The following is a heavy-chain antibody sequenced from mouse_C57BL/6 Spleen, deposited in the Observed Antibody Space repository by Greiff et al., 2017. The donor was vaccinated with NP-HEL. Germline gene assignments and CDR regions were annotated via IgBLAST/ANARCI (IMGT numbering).Heavy chain of an antibody. J-gene: IGHJ1*03. CDR1: GFTFSSYA. D-gene: IGHD1-1*01. V-gene: IGHV5-9-1*02. CDR2: ISSGGDYI. Sequence: EVKVVESGEGLVKPGGSLKLSCAASGFTFSSYAMSWVRQTPEKRLEWVAYISSGGDYIYYADTVKGRFTISRDNARNTLYLQMSSLKSEDTAMYYCTRGGYGSRYWYFDVWGTGTTVTVSS. CDR3: TRGGYGSRYWYFDV.